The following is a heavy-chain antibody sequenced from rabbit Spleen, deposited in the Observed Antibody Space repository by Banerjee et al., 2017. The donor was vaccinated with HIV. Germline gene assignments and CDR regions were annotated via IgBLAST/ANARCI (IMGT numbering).Heavy chain of an antibody. V-gene: IGHV1S40*01. Sequence: QQLVESGGGLVKPGASLTLTCTASGFSFSSSYYMCWVRQAPGKGLEWISCIAGSSSGFTYSATWAKGRFTCSKASSTTVTLQMTSLTVADTATYFCARDLDAVIGWNFGWWGPGTLVTVS. J-gene: IGHJ4*01. CDR2: IAGSSSGFT. CDR3: ARDLDAVIGWNFGW. D-gene: IGHD1-1*01. CDR1: GFSFSSSYY.